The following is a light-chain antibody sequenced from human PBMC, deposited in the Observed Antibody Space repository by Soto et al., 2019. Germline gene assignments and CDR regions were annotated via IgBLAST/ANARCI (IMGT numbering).Light chain of an antibody. CDR2: KAS. J-gene: IGKJ2*01. V-gene: IGKV1-5*03. CDR3: QHYNSFPYT. CDR1: ESISLW. Sequence: DIQMTQSPSTLSASVGDRVTITCRASESISLWLAWFQQKPGKAPKLLIYKASTFASGVPSRFSGSGSGTEFTLSIRSLQPDDFAIYYCQHYNSFPYTFGQGTKVDI.